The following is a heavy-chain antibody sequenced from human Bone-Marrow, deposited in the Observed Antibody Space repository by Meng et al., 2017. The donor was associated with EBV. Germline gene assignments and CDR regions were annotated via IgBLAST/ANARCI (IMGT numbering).Heavy chain of an antibody. CDR3: ASSDCSSTSCYPRC. V-gene: IGHV4-30-2*01. Sequence: LQLQESGSGLVNPSQTLPLTCAVSGGSISSGGYSWSWIRQPPGKGLEWIGYIYHSGSTYYNPSLKSRVTISVDRSKNQFSLKLSSVTAADTAVYYCASSDCSSTSCYPRCWGQGTLVTVSS. CDR1: GGSISSGGYS. J-gene: IGHJ4*02. D-gene: IGHD2-2*01. CDR2: IYHSGST.